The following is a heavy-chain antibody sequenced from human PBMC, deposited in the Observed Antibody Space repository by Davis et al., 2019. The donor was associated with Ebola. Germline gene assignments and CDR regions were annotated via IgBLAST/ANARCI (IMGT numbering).Heavy chain of an antibody. CDR2: VFFSGSS. CDR3: ARVPGGSYFPKYFDY. D-gene: IGHD1-26*01. V-gene: IGHV4-4*07. J-gene: IGHJ4*02. CDR1: GGSMTDHY. Sequence: PSETLSLTCIVSGGSMTDHYWSWIRQPAGKRLEWIGRVFFSGSSDYNPSLEGRVTMSVDTSKNQFSLKLSSVTAADTAVYYCARVPGGSYFPKYFDYWGQGTLVTVSS.